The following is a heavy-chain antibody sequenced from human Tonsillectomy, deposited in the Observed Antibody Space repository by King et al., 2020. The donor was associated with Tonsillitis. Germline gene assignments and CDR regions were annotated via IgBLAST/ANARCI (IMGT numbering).Heavy chain of an antibody. D-gene: IGHD3-10*01. Sequence: VQLVESGAEVKKPGASVKVSCKASGYTFTSYDINWVRQATGQGLEWMGWMNPNSGNTGYAQKFQGRVTMTRNTSRGTAYMKLSSLRSEDTAVYYCAITMVRGVEEGMSYYYYGMDVWGQGTTVTVSS. V-gene: IGHV1-8*02. J-gene: IGHJ6*02. CDR1: GYTFTSYD. CDR2: MNPNSGNT. CDR3: AITMVRGVEEGMSYYYYGMDV.